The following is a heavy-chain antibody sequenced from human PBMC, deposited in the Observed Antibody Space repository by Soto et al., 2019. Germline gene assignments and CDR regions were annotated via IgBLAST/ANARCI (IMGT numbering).Heavy chain of an antibody. D-gene: IGHD5-18*01. CDR3: ARSRGYSYGNFDY. J-gene: IGHJ4*02. V-gene: IGHV4-34*01. Sequence: SETLSLTCAVYGGSFSGYYWSWIRQPPGKGLEWIGEINHSGSTNYNPSLKSRVTISVDTSKNQFSLKLSSVTAADTAVYYCARSRGYSYGNFDYWGQGTLVTVSS. CDR1: GGSFSGYY. CDR2: INHSGST.